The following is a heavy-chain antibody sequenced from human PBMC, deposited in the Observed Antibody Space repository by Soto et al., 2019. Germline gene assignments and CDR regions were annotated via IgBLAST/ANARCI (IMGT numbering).Heavy chain of an antibody. CDR2: SRNRANTYTT. CDR3: TREMHFYDSSGFDY. V-gene: IGHV3-72*01. Sequence: GGSLRLSCAASGFTFSDHYMNWVRQAPGKGLEWLGRSRNRANTYTTEYAASVKGRFTISRDDSKYSLFLQMNSLKTEDSAVYYCTREMHFYDSSGFDYWGQGTLVTVSS. CDR1: GFTFSDHY. D-gene: IGHD3-22*01. J-gene: IGHJ4*02.